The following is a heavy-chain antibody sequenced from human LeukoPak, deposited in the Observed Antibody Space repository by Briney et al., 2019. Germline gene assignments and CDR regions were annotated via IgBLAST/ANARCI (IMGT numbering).Heavy chain of an antibody. CDR3: ARMLGSYEPFDY. J-gene: IGHJ4*02. V-gene: IGHV3-7*03. CDR1: GFTFSSYW. D-gene: IGHD3-10*01. CDR2: IKQDGSEK. Sequence: GGSLRLSCAASGFTFSSYWMSWVRQAPGKGLEWVANIKQDGSEKYYVDSVKGRFTISRDNSKNTLYLQMNSLRAEDTAVYYCARMLGSYEPFDYWGQGTLVTVSS.